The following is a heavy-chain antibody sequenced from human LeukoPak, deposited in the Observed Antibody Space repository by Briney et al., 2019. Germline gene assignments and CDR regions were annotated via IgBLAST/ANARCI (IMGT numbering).Heavy chain of an antibody. CDR2: ISGSGGST. Sequence: GGSLRLSCAASGFTFSSYAMSWVRQAPGKGLERVSAISGSGGSTYYADSVKGRFTISRDNSKNTLYLQMNSLRAEDTAVYYCAKDPAYYDFWSGPEGYGMDVWGQGATVTVSS. V-gene: IGHV3-23*01. CDR1: GFTFSSYA. CDR3: AKDPAYYDFWSGPEGYGMDV. D-gene: IGHD3-3*01. J-gene: IGHJ6*02.